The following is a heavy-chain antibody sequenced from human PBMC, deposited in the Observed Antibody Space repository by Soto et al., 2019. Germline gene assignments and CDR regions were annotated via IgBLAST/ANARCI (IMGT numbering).Heavy chain of an antibody. V-gene: IGHV1-18*01. CDR1: GYTFTSYG. D-gene: IGHD3-22*01. CDR3: ARSTIDYDSSGYLVDFDY. Sequence: WASVKVSCKASGYTFTSYGISWVRQAPGQGLEWMGWISAYNGNTNYAQKLQGRVTMTTDTSTSTAYMELRSLRSDDTAVYYCARSTIDYDSSGYLVDFDYWGQGTLVTVSS. CDR2: ISAYNGNT. J-gene: IGHJ4*02.